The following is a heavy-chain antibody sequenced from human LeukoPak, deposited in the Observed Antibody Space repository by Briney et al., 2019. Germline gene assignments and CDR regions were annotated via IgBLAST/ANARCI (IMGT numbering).Heavy chain of an antibody. CDR2: LFSGGDT. D-gene: IGHD5-12*01. CDR1: GFSFSRYY. CDR3: ARQGYDSGFDY. Sequence: GGSLRLSCAASGFSFSRYYMSWVRQAPGKGLEGVSVLFSGGDTYYADSVKDRFSISRDSSRETWFLQMNSLRADDTAVYYCARQGYDSGFDYWGHGTMVTVSS. J-gene: IGHJ4*01. V-gene: IGHV3-66*04.